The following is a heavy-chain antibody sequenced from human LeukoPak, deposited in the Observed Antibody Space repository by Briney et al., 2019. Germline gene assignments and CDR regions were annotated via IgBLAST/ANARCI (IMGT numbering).Heavy chain of an antibody. J-gene: IGHJ3*02. Sequence: PGGSLRLSCAASGFSLSDYHISWIRQAPGKGLEWISYIVSSSTYTKYADSVKGRFTISRDNAKNSVYLQMNSLSAEDTAVYYCARDRDAFDIWGQGTMVTVSS. V-gene: IGHV3-11*06. CDR2: IVSSSTYT. CDR3: ARDRDAFDI. CDR1: GFSLSDYH.